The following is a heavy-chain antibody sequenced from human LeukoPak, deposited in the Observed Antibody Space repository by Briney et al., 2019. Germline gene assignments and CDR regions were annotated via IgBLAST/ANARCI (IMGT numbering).Heavy chain of an antibody. V-gene: IGHV3-30*18. CDR3: AKVPTLEPFDY. CDR1: GFTFSSYG. D-gene: IGHD1-14*01. J-gene: IGHJ4*02. CDR2: ISYDGSNK. Sequence: GRSLRLSCAASGFTFSSYGMYWVRQAPGKGLEWVAVISYDGSNKYYADSVKGRFTISRDNSKNTLYLQMNSLRAEDTAVYYCAKVPTLEPFDYWGQGTLVTVSS.